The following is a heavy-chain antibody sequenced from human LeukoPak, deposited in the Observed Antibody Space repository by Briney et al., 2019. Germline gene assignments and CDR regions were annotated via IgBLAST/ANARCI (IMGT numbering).Heavy chain of an antibody. CDR3: ARDGTVTAGPFDP. CDR1: GIPFSSFG. V-gene: IGHV3-33*01. D-gene: IGHD4-17*01. CDR2: IWYDGSNK. J-gene: IGHJ5*02. Sequence: PGGSLRLSCAAPGIPFSSFGMHWLRQAPGKRLEWVAFIWYDGSNKYYADSVKGRFTISRDNSKNTLYLQMNSLTAEDTAVYYCARDGTVTAGPFDPWGGGTLVTVSS.